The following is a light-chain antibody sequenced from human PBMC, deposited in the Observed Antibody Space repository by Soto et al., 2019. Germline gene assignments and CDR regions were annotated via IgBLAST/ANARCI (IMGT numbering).Light chain of an antibody. V-gene: IGKV1-12*01. CDR2: TTS. CDR1: QVIDNW. J-gene: IGKJ4*01. CDR3: KQSKSFPLT. Sequence: DIQMTQSPSSVSASVGDRVTITCRASQVIDNWLAWYQQKPGEAPKVLIYTTSSLQSGVPSRFSGSTSGTDFTLTISNVQPEDFATYYCKQSKSFPLTFGGGTKVDIK.